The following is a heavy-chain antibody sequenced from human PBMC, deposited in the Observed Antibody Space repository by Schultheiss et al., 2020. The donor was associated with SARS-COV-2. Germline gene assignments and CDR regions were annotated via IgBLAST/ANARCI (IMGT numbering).Heavy chain of an antibody. V-gene: IGHV3-30*03. CDR1: GFTFSSYG. D-gene: IGHD6-13*01. CDR2: ISYDGSNK. CDR3: ARDSHRISIAAAGTPYGMDV. J-gene: IGHJ6*02. Sequence: GGSLRLSCAASGFTFSSYGMHWVRQAPGKGLEWVTVISYDGSNKYYAVSVKGRFTISRDNSKNTLYLQMKSLRAEDTAVYYCARDSHRISIAAAGTPYGMDVWGQGTTVTVSS.